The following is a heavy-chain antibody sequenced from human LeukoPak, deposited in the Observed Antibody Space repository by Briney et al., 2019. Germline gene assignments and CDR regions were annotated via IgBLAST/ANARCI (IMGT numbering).Heavy chain of an antibody. CDR2: ISTSGTTI. D-gene: IGHD3-10*01. V-gene: IGHV3-11*01. CDR1: GFTFSDYY. Sequence: PGGSLRLSCAASGFTFSDYYMSWIRQAPGKGLEWISKISTSGTTIYYADSVKGRFTISRDNSKNTLYLQMNSLRAEDTAVYYCAKNIGGLDYWGQGTLVTVSS. CDR3: AKNIGGLDY. J-gene: IGHJ4*02.